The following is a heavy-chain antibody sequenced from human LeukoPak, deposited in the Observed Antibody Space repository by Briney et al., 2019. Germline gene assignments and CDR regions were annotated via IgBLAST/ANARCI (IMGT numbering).Heavy chain of an antibody. CDR2: IYYSGST. Sequence: SETLSLTCTVSGGSISSSSYYWAWIRQPPGKGLEWIGTIYYSGSTYYNPSLKSRVAVSADTPKNQFSLKLSSVTAADTAVYYCASYSSGRYFFDYWGQGTLVTVSS. CDR1: GGSISSSSYY. CDR3: ASYSSGRYFFDY. V-gene: IGHV4-39*01. J-gene: IGHJ4*02. D-gene: IGHD6-19*01.